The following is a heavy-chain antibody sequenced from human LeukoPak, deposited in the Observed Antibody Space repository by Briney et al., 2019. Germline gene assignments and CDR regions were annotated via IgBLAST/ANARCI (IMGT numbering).Heavy chain of an antibody. CDR3: ARETYSGYDFY. CDR2: ISYDGSNK. Sequence: GRSLRLSCAASGFTFSSYAMHWVRQAPGKGLEWVAVISYDGSNKYYADSVKGRFTISRDNSKNTLYLQMNSLRAEDTAVYYCARETYSGYDFYWGQGTLVTVYS. V-gene: IGHV3-30-3*01. CDR1: GFTFSSYA. J-gene: IGHJ4*02. D-gene: IGHD5-12*01.